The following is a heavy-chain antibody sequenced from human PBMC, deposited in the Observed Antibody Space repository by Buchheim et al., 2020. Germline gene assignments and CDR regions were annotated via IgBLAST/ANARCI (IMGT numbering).Heavy chain of an antibody. V-gene: IGHV4-4*07. CDR1: GGSISSYY. Sequence: QVQLQESGPGLVKPSETLSLTCTVSGGSISSYYWSWIRQPAGKGLEWIGRIYTSGSTNYNPSLKSRVHISVDLSKTQFSLKLSSVTAADTAVYYCARGIAVARNYYYYYGMDVWGQGTT. D-gene: IGHD6-19*01. J-gene: IGHJ6*02. CDR2: IYTSGST. CDR3: ARGIAVARNYYYYYGMDV.